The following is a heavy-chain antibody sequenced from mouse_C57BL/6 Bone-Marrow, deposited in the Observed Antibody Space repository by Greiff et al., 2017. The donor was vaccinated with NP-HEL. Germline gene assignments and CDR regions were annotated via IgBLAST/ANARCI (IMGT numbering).Heavy chain of an antibody. Sequence: EVQRVESGGGLVKPGGSLKLSCAASGFTFSSYAMSWVRQTPEKRLEWVATISDGGSYTYYPDNVKGRFTISRDNAKNNLYLQMSHLKSEDTAMYYCASRLLSFAYWGQGTLVTVSA. CDR2: ISDGGSYT. CDR1: GFTFSSYA. CDR3: ASRLLSFAY. V-gene: IGHV5-4*01. D-gene: IGHD2-10*01. J-gene: IGHJ3*01.